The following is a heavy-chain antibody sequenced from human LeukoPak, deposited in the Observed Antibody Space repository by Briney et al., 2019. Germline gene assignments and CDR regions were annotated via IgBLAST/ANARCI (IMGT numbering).Heavy chain of an antibody. CDR3: ARDAPWYYYYGMDV. D-gene: IGHD2-2*01. J-gene: IGHJ6*02. CDR1: RYTFTSYD. V-gene: IGHV1-8*01. Sequence: GASVKVSCKASRYTFTSYDINWVRQATGQGLEWMGWMNPNSGNTGYAQKFQGRVTMTRNTSISTAYMELSSLRSEDTAVYYCARDAPWYYYYGMDVWGQGTTVTVSS. CDR2: MNPNSGNT.